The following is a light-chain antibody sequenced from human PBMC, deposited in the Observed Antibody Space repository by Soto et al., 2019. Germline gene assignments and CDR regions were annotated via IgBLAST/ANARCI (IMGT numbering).Light chain of an antibody. V-gene: IGKV3-15*01. CDR2: SAS. Sequence: EIVMTQSPATLSVSPGERATLSCRASQSVNSNLVWYQQKPGQAPRLLIYSASTRATGIPGRFSGSGYGTEFTLTISSLQSEDFAVYYCQQYNTWLRTFGQGPKVEIK. CDR1: QSVNSN. J-gene: IGKJ1*01. CDR3: QQYNTWLRT.